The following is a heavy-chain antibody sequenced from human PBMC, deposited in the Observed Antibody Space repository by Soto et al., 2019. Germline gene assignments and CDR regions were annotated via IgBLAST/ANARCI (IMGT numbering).Heavy chain of an antibody. CDR2: ISAYNGNT. Sequence: ASVKVSCKASGYTFTSYGISWVRQAPGQGLEWMGWISAYNGNTNYAQKLQGRVTMTTDTSTSTAYMELRSLRSDDTAVYYCARDRFLTMVRGVFLDYYYGMDVWGQGTTVTDSS. D-gene: IGHD3-10*01. CDR1: GYTFTSYG. V-gene: IGHV1-18*01. J-gene: IGHJ6*02. CDR3: ARDRFLTMVRGVFLDYYYGMDV.